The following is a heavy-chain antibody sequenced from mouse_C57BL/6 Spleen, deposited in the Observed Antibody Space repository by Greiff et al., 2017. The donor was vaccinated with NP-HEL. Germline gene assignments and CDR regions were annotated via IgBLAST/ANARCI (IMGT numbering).Heavy chain of an antibody. CDR2: INPGSGGT. CDR3: ARGLPRYWYFDV. J-gene: IGHJ1*03. D-gene: IGHD2-1*01. V-gene: IGHV1-54*01. CDR1: GYAFTNYL. Sequence: QVQLQQSGAELVRPGTSVKVSCKASGYAFTNYLIEWVKQRPGQGLEWIGVINPGSGGTNYNEKFKGKATLTADKSSSTAYMQLSSLTSEDSAVYFCARGLPRYWYFDVWGTGTTVTVSS.